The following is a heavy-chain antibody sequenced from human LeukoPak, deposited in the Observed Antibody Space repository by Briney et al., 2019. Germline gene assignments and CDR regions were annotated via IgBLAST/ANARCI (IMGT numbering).Heavy chain of an antibody. V-gene: IGHV3-21*01. Sequence: GGSLRLSCAASGFTFSSYSMNWVRQAPGKGLEWVASISSSNSYIYYAHAVKGRFTISRDNAKNSLYLQMNSLRAEDTAVYYCARDGKYYYDSSGYYYDWILDYWGQGTLVTVSS. CDR1: GFTFSSYS. D-gene: IGHD3-22*01. CDR3: ARDGKYYYDSSGYYYDWILDY. CDR2: ISSSNSYI. J-gene: IGHJ4*02.